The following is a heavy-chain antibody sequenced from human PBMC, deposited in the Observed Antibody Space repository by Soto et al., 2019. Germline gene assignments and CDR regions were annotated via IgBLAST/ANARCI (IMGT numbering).Heavy chain of an antibody. Sequence: QVQLQESGPGLVKPSETLSLTCTVSGDSIFPYYWSWIRQPPGKGLEWIGYIYYSGNTHYNPSLESRVTISVDTSKNQFSLRLNSVTAADTAVYYCVRVALGAVGRFDTWGQRTLVTVSS. V-gene: IGHV4-59*01. J-gene: IGHJ4*02. CDR3: VRVALGAVGRFDT. CDR2: IYYSGNT. CDR1: GDSIFPYY. D-gene: IGHD1-26*01.